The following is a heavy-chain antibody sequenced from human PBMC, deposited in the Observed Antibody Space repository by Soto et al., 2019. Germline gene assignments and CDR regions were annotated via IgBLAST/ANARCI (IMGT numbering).Heavy chain of an antibody. CDR1: GFSLSNGRRG. V-gene: IGHV2-26*01. J-gene: IGHJ5*02. Sequence: QVTLKESGPVLVKPTEPLTLTCTASGFSLSNGRRGVSWIRQPPGKALVWLAHIFSNDEKRFNTSLKSRLSISKDIFNIQVVLIITNIDPVDTATYYCARTEDTGRSLTPAGPFDAWGEGTLVTVTS. CDR3: ARTEDTGRSLTPAGPFDA. D-gene: IGHD2-15*01. CDR2: IFSNDEK.